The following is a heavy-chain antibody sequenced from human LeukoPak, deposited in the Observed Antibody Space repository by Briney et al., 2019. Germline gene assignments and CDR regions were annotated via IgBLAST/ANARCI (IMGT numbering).Heavy chain of an antibody. Sequence: GGSLRLSCAASGFTFSSYSMNWVRQAPGKGLEWVSSISSSSSYIYYADSVKGRFTISRDNAKSSLYLQMNSLRAEDTAVYYCARDGTGYSSGWYMSDYWGQGTLVTVSS. CDR2: ISSSSSYI. CDR3: ARDGTGYSSGWYMSDY. V-gene: IGHV3-21*01. CDR1: GFTFSSYS. D-gene: IGHD6-19*01. J-gene: IGHJ4*02.